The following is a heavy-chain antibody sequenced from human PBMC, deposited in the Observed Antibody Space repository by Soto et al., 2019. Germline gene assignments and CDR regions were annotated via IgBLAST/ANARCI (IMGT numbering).Heavy chain of an antibody. CDR1: GFTFDDYA. CDR3: AKGEGSSGYYSLFDY. Sequence: EVQLVESEGGLVQPGRSLRLSCAASGFTFDDYAMHWVRQAPGKGLEWVSGISWNSGSIGYADSVKGRFTISRDNAKNSLYLQMNSLRAEDTALYYCAKGEGSSGYYSLFDYWGQGTLVTVSS. V-gene: IGHV3-9*01. CDR2: ISWNSGSI. J-gene: IGHJ4*02. D-gene: IGHD3-22*01.